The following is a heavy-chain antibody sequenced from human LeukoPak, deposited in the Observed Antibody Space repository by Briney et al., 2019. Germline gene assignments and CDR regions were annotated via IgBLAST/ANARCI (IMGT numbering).Heavy chain of an antibody. D-gene: IGHD4-23*01. CDR1: GFTFSSYG. V-gene: IGHV3-30*02. CDR2: IRYDGSNK. Sequence: GGSLRLSCAASGFTFSSYGMHWVRQAPGKGLEWVAFIRYDGSNKYYADSVKGRFTISRDNSKNTLYLQMNSLRAEDTAVYYCAKVPAGHGGNSFYYYYYYMDVWGKGTTVTVSS. CDR3: AKVPAGHGGNSFYYYYYYMDV. J-gene: IGHJ6*03.